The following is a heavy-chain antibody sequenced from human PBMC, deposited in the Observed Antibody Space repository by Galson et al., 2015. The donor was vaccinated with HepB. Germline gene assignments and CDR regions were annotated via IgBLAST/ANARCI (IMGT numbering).Heavy chain of an antibody. CDR3: AGDRKGGYGPFDY. J-gene: IGHJ4*02. V-gene: IGHV3-49*03. CDR1: KFTFGDYT. Sequence: LRLSCAGSKFTFGDYTMSWFRQAPGKGLEWVGSIRSKAHGGTTEYVASVKGRFTISRHDSKSVAYLQMNGLTTEDTAMYYCAGDRKGGYGPFDYWGQGTLVTVSS. CDR2: IRSKAHGGTT. D-gene: IGHD5-12*01.